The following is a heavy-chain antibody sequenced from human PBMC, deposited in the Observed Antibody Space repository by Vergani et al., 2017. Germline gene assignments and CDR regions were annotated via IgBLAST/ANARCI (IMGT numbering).Heavy chain of an antibody. D-gene: IGHD6-19*01. V-gene: IGHV4-38-2*01. Sequence: QVQLQESGPGLVKPSETLSLTCAVSGYFISGGYYWGWIRQPPGKGLEWIGSIYHTGIIHYNPSLTSRVALSVHKSKNQFSVNLTSVTAADTAVYYCVRHSDRAGWPFEYWGRGTLITVSS. CDR3: VRHSDRAGWPFEY. J-gene: IGHJ4*02. CDR2: IYHTGII. CDR1: GYFISGGYY.